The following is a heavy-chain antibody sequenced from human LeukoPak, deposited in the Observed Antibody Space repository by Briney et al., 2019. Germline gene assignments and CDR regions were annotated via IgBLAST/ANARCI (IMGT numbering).Heavy chain of an antibody. CDR1: GFTLSSYS. D-gene: IGHD1-26*01. V-gene: IGHV3-48*04. CDR3: ARDYRGSYYNLHFDY. CDR2: ISGSGSTE. Sequence: GGSLRLSCAASGFTLSSYSMNWVRQAPGKGLEWVAYISGSGSTEYYADSVKGRFTISRDNAKNSLYLQMDSLRAEDTALYYCARDYRGSYYNLHFDYWGQGTLVTVSS. J-gene: IGHJ4*02.